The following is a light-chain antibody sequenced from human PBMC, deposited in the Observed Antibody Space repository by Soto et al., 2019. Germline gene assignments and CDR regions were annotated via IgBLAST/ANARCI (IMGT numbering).Light chain of an antibody. CDR1: QSVGNSH. CDR2: GAS. V-gene: IGKV3-20*01. J-gene: IGKJ5*01. Sequence: ETVLTQSPGTLYFSPGERATLSCRASQSVGNSHVAWYQQRRGLPPRLLIYGASNRATGIPDRFSGSGSGADFTLTISRPEPEDFAVYFCQQYGNSPPGTFGQGTRLEIK. CDR3: QQYGNSPPGT.